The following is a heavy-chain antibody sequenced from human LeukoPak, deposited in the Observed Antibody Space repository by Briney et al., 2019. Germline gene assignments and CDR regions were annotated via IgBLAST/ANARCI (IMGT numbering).Heavy chain of an antibody. CDR2: IYTSGTT. Sequence: PSETLSLTCTVSGGSMSNYYWSWIRQPAGKGLEWVGHIYTSGTTSYNPSLKSRVTMSVDTSKNQFSLKLSSVTAADTAVYYCARLSTVTTSFDYWGQGTLVTVSS. D-gene: IGHD4-17*01. J-gene: IGHJ4*02. CDR3: ARLSTVTTSFDY. CDR1: GGSMSNYY. V-gene: IGHV4-4*07.